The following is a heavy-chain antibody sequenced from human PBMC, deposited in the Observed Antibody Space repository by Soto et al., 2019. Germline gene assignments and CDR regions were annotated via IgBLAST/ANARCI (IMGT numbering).Heavy chain of an antibody. J-gene: IGHJ4*02. CDR3: ARDGGIQTGDLSCYFDY. CDR1: GFTFSSYA. CDR2: ISYDGSNK. V-gene: IGHV3-30*04. Sequence: GGSLRLSCAASGFTFSSYAMHWVRQAPGKGLEWVAVISYDGSNKYYADSVKGRFTISRDNSKNTLYLQMNSLRDEDTADYYCARDGGIQTGDLSCYFDYWGQGTLVTVSS. D-gene: IGHD7-27*01.